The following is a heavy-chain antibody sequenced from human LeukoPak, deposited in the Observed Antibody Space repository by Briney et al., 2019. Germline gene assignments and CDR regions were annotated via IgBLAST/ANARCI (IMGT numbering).Heavy chain of an antibody. J-gene: IGHJ4*02. CDR1: GFTFSSYV. Sequence: ASVKVSCKASGFTFSSYVSWVRQAPGQGLEWMGWISAYNGKTNYAQKFQGRVTMTTGTSTSTAYMDLRSLRSDDTAVYYCARGGALTSFDSWGQGTLITVSS. CDR3: ARGGALTSFDS. D-gene: IGHD1-26*01. CDR2: ISAYNGKT. V-gene: IGHV1-18*01.